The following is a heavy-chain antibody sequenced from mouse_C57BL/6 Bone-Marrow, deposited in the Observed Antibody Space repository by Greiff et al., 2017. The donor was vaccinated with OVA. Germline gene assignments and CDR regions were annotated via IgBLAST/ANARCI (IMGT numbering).Heavy chain of an antibody. J-gene: IGHJ1*03. CDR1: GYAFSSSW. D-gene: IGHD2-1*01. CDR2: IYPGDGDT. CDR3: ARFGNYEYFDG. Sequence: VQLQQSGPELVKPGASVKISCKASGYAFSSSWMNWVKQRPGKGLEWIGRIYPGDGDTNYNGKFKGKATLTADKSSSTAYMQLSSLTSEDSAVYFCARFGNYEYFDGWGTGTTVTVSS. V-gene: IGHV1-82*01.